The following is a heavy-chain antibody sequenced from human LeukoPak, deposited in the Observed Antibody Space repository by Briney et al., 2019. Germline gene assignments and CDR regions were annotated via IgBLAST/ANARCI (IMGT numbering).Heavy chain of an antibody. J-gene: IGHJ5*02. CDR2: INKDGSQK. CDR1: GFTFSTKW. V-gene: IGHV3-7*01. D-gene: IGHD4-17*01. CDR3: AKTMTTSRVGSWFDP. Sequence: GGSLRLSCAASGFTFSTKWMNWVRQAPGKGLEWVANINKDGSQKDYVDSVKGRFTISRDNSKNTLYLQMNSLRAEDTAVYYCAKTMTTSRVGSWFDPWGQGTLVTVSS.